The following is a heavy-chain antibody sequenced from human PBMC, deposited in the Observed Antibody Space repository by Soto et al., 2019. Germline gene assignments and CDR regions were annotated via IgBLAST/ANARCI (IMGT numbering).Heavy chain of an antibody. Sequence: QDQLVQSGAGVKKPGSSVKVSCKASGGTFSSHTFSWVRQAPGQGLEWMGRIIPALGTATYAQKFQGRVTITADESATPVYMELNSLRSEDTAVYYCARPDFGDYWYFDLWGRGTLVTVSS. CDR1: GGTFSSHT. CDR3: ARPDFGDYWYFDL. CDR2: IIPALGTA. D-gene: IGHD4-17*01. V-gene: IGHV1-69*08. J-gene: IGHJ2*01.